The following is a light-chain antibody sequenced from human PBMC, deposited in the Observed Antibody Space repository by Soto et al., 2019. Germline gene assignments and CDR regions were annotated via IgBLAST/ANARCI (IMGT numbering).Light chain of an antibody. Sequence: QSVLTQPPSASGTPGQTITISCSGGSSNIGINTVNWYEHLPGTAPRLLIYGNNQRPSGVPDRFSGSKSGTSASLAISGLQSEDEGHYYCATWDDSLDVHVFGTGTSSPS. CDR3: ATWDDSLDVHV. CDR2: GNN. CDR1: SSNIGINT. J-gene: IGLJ1*01. V-gene: IGLV1-44*01.